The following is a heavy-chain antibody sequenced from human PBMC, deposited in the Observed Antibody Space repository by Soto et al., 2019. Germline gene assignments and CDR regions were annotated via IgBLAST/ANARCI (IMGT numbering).Heavy chain of an antibody. CDR3: AKEGGDGSGSLDY. Sequence: QVQLVESGGGVVQPGRSLRLSCAASGFTFSSYGMHWVRQAPGKGLEWVAVISYDGSNKYYADSVKGRFTISRDNSKNTLYLQMNSLRAEDTAVYYCAKEGGDGSGSLDYWGQGTLVTVSS. V-gene: IGHV3-30*18. CDR1: GFTFSSYG. D-gene: IGHD3-10*01. J-gene: IGHJ4*02. CDR2: ISYDGSNK.